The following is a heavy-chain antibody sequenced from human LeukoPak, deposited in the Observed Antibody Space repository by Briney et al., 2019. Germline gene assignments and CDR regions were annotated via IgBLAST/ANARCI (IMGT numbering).Heavy chain of an antibody. CDR1: GGSISGFY. J-gene: IGHJ4*02. CDR3: ARGVVIAPQTFDY. V-gene: IGHV4-59*01. Sequence: MTSETLSLTCTVSGGSISGFYWSWIRQPPGKGLEWIGYIYYSGSTNYNPSLKSRVTISVDTSKNQFSLKLRPVTAADTAVYYCARGVVIAPQTFDYWGQGTLVTVSS. D-gene: IGHD2-21*01. CDR2: IYYSGST.